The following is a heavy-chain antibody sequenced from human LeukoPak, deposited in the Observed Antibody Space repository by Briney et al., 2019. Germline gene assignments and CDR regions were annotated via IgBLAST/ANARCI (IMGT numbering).Heavy chain of an antibody. CDR3: AIHIVVVPAAKKKNWFDP. Sequence: KPSETLSLTCAVYGGSFSGYYWSWIRQPPGKGLEWIGEINHSGSTNYNPSLKSRVTISVATSKTQFSLKLRSVTAADTAVYYCAIHIVVVPAAKKKNWFDPWGQGTLVTVSS. D-gene: IGHD2-2*01. CDR1: GGSFSGYY. CDR2: INHSGST. V-gene: IGHV4-34*01. J-gene: IGHJ5*02.